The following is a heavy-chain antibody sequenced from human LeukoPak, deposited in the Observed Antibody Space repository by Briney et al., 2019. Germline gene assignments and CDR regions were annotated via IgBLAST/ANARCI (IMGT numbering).Heavy chain of an antibody. Sequence: PGGSLRLSCAASGFTFSSYSVNWVRQAPGKGLEWVSSISSSSSYIYYADSVKGRFTISRDNAKNSLYLQMNSLRAEDTAVYYCAKDMVAARDNWFDPWGQGTLVTVSS. CDR2: ISSSSSYI. V-gene: IGHV3-21*04. CDR3: AKDMVAARDNWFDP. J-gene: IGHJ5*02. D-gene: IGHD6-6*01. CDR1: GFTFSSYS.